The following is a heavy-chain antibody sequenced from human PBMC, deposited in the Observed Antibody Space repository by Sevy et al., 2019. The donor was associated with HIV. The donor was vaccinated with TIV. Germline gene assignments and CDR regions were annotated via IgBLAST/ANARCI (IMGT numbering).Heavy chain of an antibody. CDR3: ATTKDYYDTSGYPFDS. J-gene: IGHJ4*02. Sequence: ASVKVSCKVSGYTLTELSLHGVRQPPGKRVEWMGTFDPEDDEKIYNQNFQGRVTMTEDTSTDTAYMELSRLRSEDTAVYYCATTKDYYDTSGYPFDSWGQGTLVTVSS. D-gene: IGHD3-22*01. CDR2: FDPEDDEK. V-gene: IGHV1-24*01. CDR1: GYTLTELS.